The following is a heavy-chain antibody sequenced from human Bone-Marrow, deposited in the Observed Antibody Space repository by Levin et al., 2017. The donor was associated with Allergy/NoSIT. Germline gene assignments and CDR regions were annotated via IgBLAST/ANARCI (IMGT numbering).Heavy chain of an antibody. Sequence: ASVKVSCKTSGFTFTDYYLHWVRQAPGQGLEWMGWINPNTGVTNYAQRFQGRVTITMDTSINTAYMELTWLKSDDTAVIYCARGGSRLSDWGQGTLVTVSS. CDR2: INPNTGVT. CDR3: ARGGSRLSD. V-gene: IGHV1-2*02. CDR1: GFTFTDYY. D-gene: IGHD2-15*01. J-gene: IGHJ4*02.